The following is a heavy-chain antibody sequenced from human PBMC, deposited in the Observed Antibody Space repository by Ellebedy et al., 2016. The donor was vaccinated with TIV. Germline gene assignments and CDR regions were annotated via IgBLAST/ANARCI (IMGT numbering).Heavy chain of an antibody. D-gene: IGHD3-22*01. CDR3: ARGGDYYDSSFDP. V-gene: IGHV4-34*01. CDR2: INHSGST. J-gene: IGHJ5*02. CDR1: GGSFSDYY. Sequence: SETLSLXCAVYGGSFSDYYWSWIRQPPGKGLEWIGEINHSGSTNYNPSLKSRVTISVDTSKNQFSLKLSSVTAADTAVYYCARGGDYYDSSFDPWGQGTLVTVSS.